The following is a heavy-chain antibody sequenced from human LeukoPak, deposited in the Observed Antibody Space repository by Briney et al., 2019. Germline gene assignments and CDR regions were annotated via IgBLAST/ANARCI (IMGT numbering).Heavy chain of an antibody. D-gene: IGHD3-10*01. CDR1: GFTFSSYG. Sequence: GGSLRLSCAASGFTFSSYGMHWVRQAPGKGLEWVSAISGSGGSTYYADSVKGRFTISRDNSKNTLYLQMNSLRAEDTAVYYCAKDLPSITMVRGLYDYWGQGTLVTVSS. J-gene: IGHJ4*02. CDR3: AKDLPSITMVRGLYDY. V-gene: IGHV3-23*01. CDR2: ISGSGGST.